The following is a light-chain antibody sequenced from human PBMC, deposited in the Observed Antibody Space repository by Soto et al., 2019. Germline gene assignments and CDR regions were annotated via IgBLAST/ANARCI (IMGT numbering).Light chain of an antibody. Sequence: QSVLTQSPSASASLGASVKLTCTLSRGHSSYAIAWHQKQPGKGPRYLMDLNNDASHTKGDGIPDRFSGSSSGADRYLIISSLQAEDEADYYCQTWGTGFQFFGGGTKLTVL. CDR2: LNNDASH. CDR3: QTWGTGFQF. V-gene: IGLV4-69*01. CDR1: RGHSSYA. J-gene: IGLJ2*01.